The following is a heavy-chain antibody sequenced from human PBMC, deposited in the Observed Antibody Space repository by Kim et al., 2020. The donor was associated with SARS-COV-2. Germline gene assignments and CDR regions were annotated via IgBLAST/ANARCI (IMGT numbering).Heavy chain of an antibody. CDR1: GYTFTSYG. CDR3: ARDGSRLAAAGIFCWFDP. CDR2: ISAYNGNT. Sequence: ASVKVSCKASGYTFTSYGISWVRQAPGQGLEWMGWISAYNGNTNYAQKLQGRVTMTTDTSTSTAYMELRSLRSDDTAVYYCARDGSRLAAAGIFCWFDPWGQGTLVTVSS. J-gene: IGHJ5*02. V-gene: IGHV1-18*01. D-gene: IGHD6-13*01.